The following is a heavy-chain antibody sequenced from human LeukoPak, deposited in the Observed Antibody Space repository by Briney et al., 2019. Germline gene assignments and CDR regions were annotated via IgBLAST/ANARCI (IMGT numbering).Heavy chain of an antibody. CDR1: GGSISSSSYY. CDR2: IYTSGST. V-gene: IGHV4-39*01. CDR3: ARHRYYYRSGSYYGAPYYMDV. Sequence: SETLSLTCTVPGGSISSSSYYWGWIRQPPGKGLEWIGRIYTSGSTNYNPSLKSRVTISVDTSKNQFSLKLNSVTAADTAVYYCARHRYYYRSGSYYGAPYYMDVWGKGTTVTISS. D-gene: IGHD3-10*01. J-gene: IGHJ6*03.